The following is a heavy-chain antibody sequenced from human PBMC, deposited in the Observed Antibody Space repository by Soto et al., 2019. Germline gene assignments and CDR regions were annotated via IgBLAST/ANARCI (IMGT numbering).Heavy chain of an antibody. V-gene: IGHV4-31*03. CDR1: GGSISSGGYY. CDR3: ARYYGSGSYQNRTFDY. D-gene: IGHD3-10*01. CDR2: IYYSGST. J-gene: IGHJ4*02. Sequence: TSETLSLTCTVSGGSISSGGYYWSWIRQHPGKGLEWIGYIYYSGSTYYNPSLKSRVTISVDTSKNQFSLKLSSVTAADTAVYYCARYYGSGSYQNRTFDYWGQGTLVTVSS.